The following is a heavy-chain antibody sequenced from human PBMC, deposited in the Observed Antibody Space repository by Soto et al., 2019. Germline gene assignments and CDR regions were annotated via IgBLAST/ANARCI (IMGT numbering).Heavy chain of an antibody. D-gene: IGHD3-16*01. J-gene: IGHJ4*02. V-gene: IGHV4-61*01. CDR1: GGSVSSGSYY. CDR2: IYYSGST. CDR3: ARDRRGKAFDY. Sequence: PSETLSLTCTVSGGSVSSGSYYWSWIRQPPGKGLGWIGYIYYSGSTNYNPSLKSRVTISVDTSKNQFSLKLSSVTAADTAVYYCARDRRGKAFDYWGQGTLVTVSS.